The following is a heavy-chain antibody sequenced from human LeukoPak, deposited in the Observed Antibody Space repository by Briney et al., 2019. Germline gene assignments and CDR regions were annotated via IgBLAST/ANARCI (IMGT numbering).Heavy chain of an antibody. J-gene: IGHJ4*02. CDR1: GFTFSSYG. D-gene: IGHD3-9*01. CDR2: IWYDGSNK. V-gene: IGHV3-33*01. CDR3: ARAGWSYDILTGYPDY. Sequence: GGSLRLSCAASGFTFSSYGMHWVRQAPGKGLEWVAVIWYDGSNKYYADSVKGRFTISRDNSKNTLYLQMNSLRAEDTAVYYCARAGWSYDILTGYPDYWGQGTLVTASS.